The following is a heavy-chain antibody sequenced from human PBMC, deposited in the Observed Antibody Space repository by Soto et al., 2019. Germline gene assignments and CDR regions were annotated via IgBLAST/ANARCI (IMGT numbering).Heavy chain of an antibody. V-gene: IGHV1-18*01. Sequence: QVQLVQSGAEVKKPGASVKVSCKASGYIFTSYGVSWVRQAPGQGLEWLGWINGYNGNTNYGQNFQGRVTMTTDTSTSTAYMELRSLRSDDTAVYYCARMGDVPYYYYGMDVWGQGTTVTVSS. CDR3: ARMGDVPYYYYGMDV. CDR1: GYIFTSYG. D-gene: IGHD3-16*01. CDR2: INGYNGNT. J-gene: IGHJ6*02.